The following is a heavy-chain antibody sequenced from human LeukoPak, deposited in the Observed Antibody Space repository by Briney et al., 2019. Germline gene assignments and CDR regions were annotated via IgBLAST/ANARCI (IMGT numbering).Heavy chain of an antibody. CDR1: GDSVSSNSAA. CDR3: ARRGTGYCTSSICYFDY. CDR2: TYYRSKWSN. V-gene: IGHV6-1*01. D-gene: IGHD2-2*01. Sequence: SQTLSLTCAISGDSVSSNSAAWNWIRQSPSRGLEWLGRTYYRSKWSNEYAVSVKSRITINPDTSKNQFSLQLNSVTPEDTAVYYCARRGTGYCTSSICYFDYWGPGIQVTVSS. J-gene: IGHJ4*02.